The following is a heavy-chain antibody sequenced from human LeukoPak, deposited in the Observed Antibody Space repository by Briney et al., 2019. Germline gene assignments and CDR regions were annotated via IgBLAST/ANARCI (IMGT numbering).Heavy chain of an antibody. J-gene: IGHJ4*02. V-gene: IGHV3-23*01. CDR3: AKDRGY. CDR2: ISGSGDTT. Sequence: GGSLRLSCAASGLTFSTYGMTWVRQAPGKGLEWVSGISGSGDTTYYADSVKGRFTISRDNSKDTLYLQMNSLRAEDTAVYYCAKDRGYWGQGALVTVSS. CDR1: GLTFSTYG.